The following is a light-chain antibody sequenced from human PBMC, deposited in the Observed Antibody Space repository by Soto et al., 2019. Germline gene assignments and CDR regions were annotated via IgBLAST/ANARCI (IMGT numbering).Light chain of an antibody. Sequence: QSVLTQPPSVSGTPGQRVTISCSGTKSNIGSNYVYWYQQFPGTAPKLLIYSSNQRPSGVPDRFSGSKSGTSASLAITGLRSEDEADYYCQSYDTSPSGYVFGTGTKLTVL. J-gene: IGLJ1*01. CDR2: SSN. V-gene: IGLV1-47*02. CDR1: KSNIGSNY. CDR3: QSYDTSPSGYV.